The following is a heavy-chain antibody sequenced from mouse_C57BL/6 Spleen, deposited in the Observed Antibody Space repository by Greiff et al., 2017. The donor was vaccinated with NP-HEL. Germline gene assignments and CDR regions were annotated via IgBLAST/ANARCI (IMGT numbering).Heavy chain of an antibody. D-gene: IGHD2-2*01. CDR2: INYDGSST. CDR3: ARRYYGYDD. J-gene: IGHJ2*01. Sequence: EVKLVESEGGLVQPGRSMKLSCTASGFTFSDYYMAWVRQVPEKGLEWVANINYDGSSTYYLDSLKSRFIISRDNAKNILYLQMSSLKSEDTATYYCARRYYGYDDWGQGTTLTVSS. V-gene: IGHV5-16*01. CDR1: GFTFSDYY.